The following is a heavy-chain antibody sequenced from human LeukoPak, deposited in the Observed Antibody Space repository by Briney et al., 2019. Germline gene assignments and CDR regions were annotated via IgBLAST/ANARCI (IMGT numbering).Heavy chain of an antibody. CDR3: ARDLRHSYGFFYYCYMDV. D-gene: IGHD5-18*01. V-gene: IGHV4-38-2*02. Sequence: SETLSLTCTVSGYSISSGYYWGWVRQPPGKGLEWIERIYHSGSTHYNPPLKSRVTISVDPSQNHSSLKLSSVTAADTAVYYCARDLRHSYGFFYYCYMDVWGKGTTVTVSS. CDR2: IYHSGST. J-gene: IGHJ6*03. CDR1: GYSISSGYY.